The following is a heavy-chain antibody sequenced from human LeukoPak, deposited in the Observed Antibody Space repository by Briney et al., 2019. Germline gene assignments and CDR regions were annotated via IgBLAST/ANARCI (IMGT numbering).Heavy chain of an antibody. CDR3: AKDRPNFYETSGSYYKIKGDF. V-gene: IGHV3-23*01. CDR2: ITRSGRTP. J-gene: IGHJ4*02. D-gene: IGHD3-10*01. CDR1: GFTFNTHA. Sequence: PGGSLRLSCEPSGFTFNTHAMSWVRQAPGKGLEWVASITRSGRTPYYTDSVKGRFTISRDNSKNTLYLQMNSLRGEDTAVYYCAKDRPNFYETSGSYYKIKGDFWGQGSLVTVSS.